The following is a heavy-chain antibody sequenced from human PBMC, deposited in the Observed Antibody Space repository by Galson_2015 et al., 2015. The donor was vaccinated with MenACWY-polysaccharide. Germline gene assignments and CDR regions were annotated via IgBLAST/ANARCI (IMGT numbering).Heavy chain of an antibody. CDR1: GFTFTTYW. V-gene: IGHV3-74*01. J-gene: IGHJ4*02. CDR2: ISGDGSIT. CDR3: AALPFDY. Sequence: SLRLSCAASGFTFTTYWMHWVRQAPGKGLVWASRISGDGSITTYADSVKGRFTISRDNAKNMLYLQMNSLRAEDTAVYYCAALPFDYWGQGTLVTVSS.